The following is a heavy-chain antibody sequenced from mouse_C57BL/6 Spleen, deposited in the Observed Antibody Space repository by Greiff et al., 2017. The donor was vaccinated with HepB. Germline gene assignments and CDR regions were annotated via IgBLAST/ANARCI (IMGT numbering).Heavy chain of an antibody. Sequence: EVQVVESGGGLVKPGGSLKLSCAASGFTFSSYTMSWVRQTPEKRLEWVATISGGGGNTYYPDSVKGRFTISRDNAKNTLYLQMSSLRSEDTALYYCARHQIRFYYYAMDYWGQVTSVTVSS. V-gene: IGHV5-9*01. CDR1: GFTFSSYT. J-gene: IGHJ4*01. CDR2: ISGGGGNT. D-gene: IGHD1-1*01. CDR3: ARHQIRFYYYAMDY.